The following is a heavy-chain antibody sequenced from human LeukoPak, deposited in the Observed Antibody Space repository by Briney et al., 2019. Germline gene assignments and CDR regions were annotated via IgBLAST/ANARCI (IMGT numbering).Heavy chain of an antibody. D-gene: IGHD3-22*01. J-gene: IGHJ4*02. Sequence: LSLTCTVSGGSISSYYWSWVRQAPGKGLEWVGFIRSKAYGGTTEYAASVKGRFTISRDDSKSIAYLQMNSLKTEDTAVYYCTRAPIYYDSSGYYYLPGYYFDYWGQGTLVTVSS. V-gene: IGHV3-49*04. CDR3: TRAPIYYDSSGYYYLPGYYFDY. CDR1: GGSISSYY. CDR2: IRSKAYGGTT.